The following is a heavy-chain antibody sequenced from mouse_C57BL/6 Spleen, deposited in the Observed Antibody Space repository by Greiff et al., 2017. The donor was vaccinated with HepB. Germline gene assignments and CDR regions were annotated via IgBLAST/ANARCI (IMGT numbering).Heavy chain of an antibody. V-gene: IGHV1-80*01. CDR3: ARGGSSYEGAMDY. D-gene: IGHD1-1*01. Sequence: VQGVESGAELVKPGASVKISCKASGYAFSSYWMNWVKQRPGKGLEWIGQIYPGDGDTNYNGKFKGKATLTADKSSSTAYMQLSSLTSEDSAVYFCARGGSSYEGAMDYWGQGTSVTVSS. J-gene: IGHJ4*01. CDR2: IYPGDGDT. CDR1: GYAFSSYW.